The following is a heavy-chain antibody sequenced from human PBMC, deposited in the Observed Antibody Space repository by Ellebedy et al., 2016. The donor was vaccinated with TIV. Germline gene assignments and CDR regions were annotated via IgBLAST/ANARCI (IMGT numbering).Heavy chain of an antibody. J-gene: IGHJ5*02. V-gene: IGHV4-59*01. Sequence: GSLRLXXTVSGGSISSYYWSWIRQPPGKGLEWIGYIYYSGSTNYNPSPKSRVTISVDTSKNQFSLKLSSVTAADTAVYYCARAYIAAAGTWWFDPWGQGTLVTVSS. CDR3: ARAYIAAAGTWWFDP. D-gene: IGHD6-13*01. CDR2: IYYSGST. CDR1: GGSISSYY.